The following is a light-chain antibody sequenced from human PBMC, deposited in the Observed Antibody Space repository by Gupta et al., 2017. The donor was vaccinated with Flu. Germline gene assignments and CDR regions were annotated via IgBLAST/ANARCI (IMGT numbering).Light chain of an antibody. V-gene: IGLV1-44*01. CDR2: GNN. J-gene: IGLJ1*01. CDR3: AAWDDTLNGHYV. Sequence: QSVLTQPPSSSGTPGQRPTLSCSGSNSKLGTNTVNWYQHLPGTAPKPLIDGNNQRPSGFPYRFSGPRSGTSASLVISGLQSEDEADYYCAAWDDTLNGHYVFGTGTKVAVL. CDR1: NSKLGTNT.